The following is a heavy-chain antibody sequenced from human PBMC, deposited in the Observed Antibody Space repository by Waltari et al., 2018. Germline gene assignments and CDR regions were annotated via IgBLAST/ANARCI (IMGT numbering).Heavy chain of an antibody. J-gene: IGHJ5*02. CDR3: ARDRGRGLYLDA. D-gene: IGHD2-15*01. Sequence: QLQLQESGPGLVKPSGTLSLSCAVSGDSVTSPHCWSWVRQSPQRGLEWIGQVLRTGKTNYSTSVAARVTMSLEASNNQFSLKVTSATAADTAVYYCARDRGRGLYLDAWGPGTLVTVSP. V-gene: IGHV4-4*02. CDR1: GDSVTSPHC. CDR2: VLRTGKT.